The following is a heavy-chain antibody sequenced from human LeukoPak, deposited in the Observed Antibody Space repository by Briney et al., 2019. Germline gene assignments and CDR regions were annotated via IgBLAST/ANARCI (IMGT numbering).Heavy chain of an antibody. CDR2: IYYTGST. V-gene: IGHV4-59*12. Sequence: SETLSLTCTVSGGSISGYYWSWIRQPPGKGLEWIGYIYYTGSTNHNPSLKSRVTMSVDTSKNQLSLTLSSVTAADTAVYYCARDGFGELYGSFESWGQGTLVTVSS. CDR3: ARDGFGELYGSFES. J-gene: IGHJ4*02. D-gene: IGHD3-10*01. CDR1: GGSISGYY.